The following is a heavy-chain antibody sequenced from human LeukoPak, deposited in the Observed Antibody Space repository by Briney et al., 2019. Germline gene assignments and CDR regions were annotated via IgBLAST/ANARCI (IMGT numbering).Heavy chain of an antibody. Sequence: SETLSLTCAVYGGSFSGYYWSWIRQPPGKGLEWIGEINHSGSTNYSPSLKSRVTISVDTSKNQFSLKLSSVTAADTAVYYCARNPRYCSGGSCSVWRYYFDYWGQGTLVTVSS. J-gene: IGHJ4*02. D-gene: IGHD2-15*01. CDR1: GGSFSGYY. CDR2: INHSGST. V-gene: IGHV4-34*01. CDR3: ARNPRYCSGGSCSVWRYYFDY.